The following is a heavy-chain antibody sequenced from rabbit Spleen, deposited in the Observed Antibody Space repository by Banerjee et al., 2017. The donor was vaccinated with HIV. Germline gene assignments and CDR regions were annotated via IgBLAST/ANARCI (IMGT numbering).Heavy chain of an antibody. CDR2: IYSHSGGGT. Sequence: QSLEESGGGLVKPGGTLTLTCTASGFSASDTYYMCWVRQAPGKGLEWIACIYSHSGGGTYVADWATGRFSISRVSSTTVTLQMTSLTAADTATYFCARDLVAVIGWNFNLWGPGTLVTVS. V-gene: IGHV1S40*01. D-gene: IGHD1-1*01. CDR3: ARDLVAVIGWNFNL. J-gene: IGHJ4*01. CDR1: GFSASDTYY.